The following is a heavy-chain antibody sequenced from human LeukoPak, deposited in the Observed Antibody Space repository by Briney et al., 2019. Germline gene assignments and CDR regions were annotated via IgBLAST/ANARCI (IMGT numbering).Heavy chain of an antibody. D-gene: IGHD3-9*01. Sequence: PSETLSLTCTVSGGSISSDGYYRSWIRQHPGKGLEWIGYSYYSGRTHYNPSLKSRVTISVDTSKNQFSLKLSSVTAADTAVYYCARAPQGVLRYFPYFDYWGQGTLVTVSS. V-gene: IGHV4-31*03. CDR2: SYYSGRT. J-gene: IGHJ4*02. CDR1: GGSISSDGYY. CDR3: ARAPQGVLRYFPYFDY.